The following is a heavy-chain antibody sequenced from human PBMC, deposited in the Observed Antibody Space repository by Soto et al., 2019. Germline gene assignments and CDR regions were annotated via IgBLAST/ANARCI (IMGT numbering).Heavy chain of an antibody. V-gene: IGHV3-30-3*01. CDR3: ARGEWELPPPV. CDR1: GFTFSSYA. CDR2: ISYDGSNK. D-gene: IGHD1-26*01. J-gene: IGHJ4*02. Sequence: QVQLVESGGGVVQPGRSLRLSCAASGFTFSSYAMHWVRQAPGKGLEWVAVISYDGSNKYYADSVKGRFTISRDNSKDTLYLQMNILRAEDTAVYYCARGEWELPPPVWGQGTLVTVSS.